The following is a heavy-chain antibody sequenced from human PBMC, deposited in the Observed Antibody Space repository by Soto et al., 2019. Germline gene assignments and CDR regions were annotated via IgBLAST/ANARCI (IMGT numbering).Heavy chain of an antibody. CDR3: ARDRAGPERTYYYYGMDV. J-gene: IGHJ6*02. D-gene: IGHD1-1*01. Sequence: GGSLRLSCAASGFTVSSNYMSWVRQAPGKGLEWVSVIYSAGSTYYADSVKSSFTISRDNSKNTLYLQMNSRRAEDTAVYYCARDRAGPERTYYYYGMDVWGQGTTVTVSS. CDR1: GFTVSSNY. V-gene: IGHV3-53*01. CDR2: IYSAGST.